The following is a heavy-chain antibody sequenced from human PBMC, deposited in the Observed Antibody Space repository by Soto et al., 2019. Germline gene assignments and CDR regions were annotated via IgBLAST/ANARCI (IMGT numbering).Heavy chain of an antibody. V-gene: IGHV4-59*08. CDR1: GGSISSYY. CDR3: ARRYGGTLHY. J-gene: IGHJ4*02. D-gene: IGHD4-17*01. Sequence: PPETLSLTCTVSGGSISSYYWSWIRQPPGKGLEWIGYIYYSGSTNYNPSLKSRVTISVDTSKNQFSLKLSSVTAADTAVYYCARRYGGTLHYWGQGTLVTVSS. CDR2: IYYSGST.